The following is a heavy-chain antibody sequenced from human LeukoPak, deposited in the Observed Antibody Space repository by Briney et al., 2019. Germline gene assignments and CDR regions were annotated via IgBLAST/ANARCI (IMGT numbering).Heavy chain of an antibody. CDR1: EFTFSDSW. D-gene: IGHD3-10*01. J-gene: IGHJ3*02. CDR3: VKDRLLPHSPGDAFDI. V-gene: IGHV3-74*03. Sequence: PGGSLRLSCAASEFTFSDSWMHWVRHAPGKGLVWVSRINRGGSIITYADSVKGRFTISRDNAKNTLYLQMNSLRAEDTAVYYCVKDRLLPHSPGDAFDIWGQGAMVTVSS. CDR2: INRGGSII.